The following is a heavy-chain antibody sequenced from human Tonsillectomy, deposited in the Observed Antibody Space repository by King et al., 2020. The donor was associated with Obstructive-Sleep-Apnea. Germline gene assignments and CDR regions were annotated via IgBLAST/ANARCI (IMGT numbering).Heavy chain of an antibody. J-gene: IGHJ3*02. Sequence: LQLQESGPGLVKPSETLSLTCTVSGGSISSSSYYWGWIRQPPGKGLEWIGSIYYSGSTYYNPSLKRRVTISVDTSKNQFSLKLSSVTAADTAVYYCARQCKDSSGWYPDAFDIWGQGTMVTVSS. CDR3: ARQCKDSSGWYPDAFDI. CDR2: IYYSGST. V-gene: IGHV4-39*01. D-gene: IGHD6-19*01. CDR1: GGSISSSSYY.